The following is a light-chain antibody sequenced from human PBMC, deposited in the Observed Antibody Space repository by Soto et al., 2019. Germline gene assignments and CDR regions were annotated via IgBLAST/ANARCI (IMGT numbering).Light chain of an antibody. CDR1: QSVSSN. J-gene: IGKJ4*01. Sequence: EIVMTQSPSTLSVSPGERATLSCRASQSVSSNLAWYQQKPGQAPRLLIYDASNRATGIPARFTGSGSGTDFTLTISSLEPEDFAVYYCQQRRNWPRLAFGGGTKVDIK. CDR2: DAS. CDR3: QQRRNWPRLA. V-gene: IGKV3-11*01.